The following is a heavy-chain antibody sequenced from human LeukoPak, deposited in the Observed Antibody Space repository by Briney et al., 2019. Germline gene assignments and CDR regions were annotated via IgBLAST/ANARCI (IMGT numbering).Heavy chain of an antibody. CDR2: VSSRSSYI. CDR1: GFTFSTYT. CDR3: AAGLVTPY. V-gene: IGHV3-21*01. J-gene: IGHJ4*02. D-gene: IGHD3/OR15-3a*01. Sequence: PGGSLRLSCAASGFTFSTYTLNWARQAPGKGLEWVSSVSSRSSYIYYADSVKGLITISGDNAKNSLFLQMNSLRVEDTAVYYCAAGLVTPYWGQGTLVTVSS.